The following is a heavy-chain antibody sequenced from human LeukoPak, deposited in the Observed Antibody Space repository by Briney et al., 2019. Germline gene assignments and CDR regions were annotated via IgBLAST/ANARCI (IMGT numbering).Heavy chain of an antibody. CDR3: AKDRSYYDYVWGSYRYTGLFDH. CDR1: GFTFSSYA. Sequence: GGSLRLSCAASGFTFSSYAMSWVRQAPVKGLEWVSAISGSGGSTYYADSVKGRFTISRDNSKNTLYLQMNSLRAEDTAVYYCAKDRSYYDYVWGSYRYTGLFDHWGQGTLVTVSS. V-gene: IGHV3-23*01. CDR2: ISGSGGST. D-gene: IGHD3-16*02. J-gene: IGHJ4*02.